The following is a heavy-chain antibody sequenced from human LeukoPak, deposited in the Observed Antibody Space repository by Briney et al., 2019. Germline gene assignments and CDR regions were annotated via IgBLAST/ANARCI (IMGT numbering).Heavy chain of an antibody. D-gene: IGHD3-22*01. CDR1: GYTLTGYY. V-gene: IGHV1-2*06. J-gene: IGHJ3*02. CDR2: INPTSGGT. Sequence: ASVKVSCKASGYTLTGYYMHWVRQAPGQGLEWMGRINPTSGGTNYAQKFQGRVTMTRDTSISTAYMELSRLRSEDTAVYYCARDRTYYYDSSGLHAHAFDIWGQGTMVTVSS. CDR3: ARDRTYYYDSSGLHAHAFDI.